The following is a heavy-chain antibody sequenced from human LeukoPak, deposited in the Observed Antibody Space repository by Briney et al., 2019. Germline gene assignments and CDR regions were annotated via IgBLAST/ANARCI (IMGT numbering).Heavy chain of an antibody. CDR1: GGTFSSYA. J-gene: IGHJ4*02. V-gene: IGHV1-69*06. CDR2: IIPIFGTA. Sequence: GASVKVSCKASGGTFSSYAISWVRQAPGQGLEWMGGIIPIFGTANYAQKFQGRVTITADKSTSTAYMELSSLRSEDTAVYYCARGDYDSSGYYKLDYWGQGTLVTVSS. CDR3: ARGDYDSSGYYKLDY. D-gene: IGHD3-22*01.